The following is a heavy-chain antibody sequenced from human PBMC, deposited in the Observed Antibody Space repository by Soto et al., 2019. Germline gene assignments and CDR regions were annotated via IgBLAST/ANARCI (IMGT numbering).Heavy chain of an antibody. CDR2: ISAYNGNT. J-gene: IGHJ2*01. CDR3: ASEGWFGEFLPNWYFDL. V-gene: IGHV1-18*01. D-gene: IGHD3-10*01. Sequence: QVQLVQSGAEVKKPGASVKVSCKDSGYTLTSYGISWVRQAPGQGLEWMGWISAYNGNTNYAQQLQGRVTMTTDTSTSTADMELRSLRSDATAVYYCASEGWFGEFLPNWYFDLWGRGTLVTVSS. CDR1: GYTLTSYG.